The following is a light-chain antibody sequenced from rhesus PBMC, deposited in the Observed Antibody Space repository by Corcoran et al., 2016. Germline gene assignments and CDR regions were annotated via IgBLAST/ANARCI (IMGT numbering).Light chain of an antibody. CDR2: YAS. CDR1: QGISNN. CDR3: QHGYGTPLT. J-gene: IGKJ4*01. Sequence: DIQMTQSPSSLSASVGDTVTITCRASQGISNNLAWYQQKPGKVPKLIIYYASTLQSGGPSRFSGRGSGTDFILTISSLQPADLPTYYCQHGYGTPLTFGGGTKVEIK. V-gene: IGKV1S15*01.